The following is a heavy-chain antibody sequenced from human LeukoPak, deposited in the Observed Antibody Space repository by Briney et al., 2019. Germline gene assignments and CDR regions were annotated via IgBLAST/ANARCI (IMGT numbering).Heavy chain of an antibody. V-gene: IGHV1-2*02. D-gene: IGHD2-2*01. Sequence: SVKVSCKASGYTFTGYYMHWVRQAPGQGLEWMGWINPNSGGTNYAQKFQGRVTMTRDTSISTAYMELSRLRSDDTAVYYCARTYCSSTSCYYSPYYFDYWGQGTLVTVSS. CDR3: ARTYCSSTSCYYSPYYFDY. CDR2: INPNSGGT. J-gene: IGHJ4*02. CDR1: GYTFTGYY.